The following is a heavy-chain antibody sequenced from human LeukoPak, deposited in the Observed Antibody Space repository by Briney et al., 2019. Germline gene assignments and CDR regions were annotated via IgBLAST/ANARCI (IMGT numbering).Heavy chain of an antibody. J-gene: IGHJ3*02. Sequence: ESGPTLVNPTQTLTLTCTFSGFSLSTSGMCVSWIRQPPGKALEWLARIDWDDDKYYSTSLKTRLTISKDTSKNQVVITMTNMDPVDTATYYCARILRYDSSGYYWTANDAFDIWGQGTMVTVSS. CDR3: ARILRYDSSGYYWTANDAFDI. CDR2: IDWDDDK. V-gene: IGHV2-70*11. CDR1: GFSLSTSGMC. D-gene: IGHD3-22*01.